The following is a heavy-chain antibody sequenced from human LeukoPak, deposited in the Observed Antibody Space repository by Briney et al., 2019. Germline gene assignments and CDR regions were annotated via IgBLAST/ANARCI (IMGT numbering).Heavy chain of an antibody. Sequence: GGSLRLSCAASGFTFSSYAMSWGRQAPGKGLEWVSAISGSGGSTYYADSVKGRFTISRDNSKNTLYLQMNSLRAEDTAVYYCAKERRIVVVVAATVLDYWGQGTLVTVSS. D-gene: IGHD2-15*01. CDR1: GFTFSSYA. J-gene: IGHJ4*02. CDR2: ISGSGGST. CDR3: AKERRIVVVVAATVLDY. V-gene: IGHV3-23*01.